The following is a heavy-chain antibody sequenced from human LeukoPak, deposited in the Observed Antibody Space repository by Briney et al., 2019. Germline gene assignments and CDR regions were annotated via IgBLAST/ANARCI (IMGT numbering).Heavy chain of an antibody. D-gene: IGHD2-15*01. CDR3: AREDCSGGSCYFDY. Sequence: GGSLRLSCAASGFTFSSYRMSWVRQAPGKGLEWVANIKQDGSEKYYVDSVKGRFTIYRDNAKNSLYLQMNSLRAEDTAVYYCAREDCSGGSCYFDYWGQGTLVTVSS. CDR2: IKQDGSEK. V-gene: IGHV3-7*01. J-gene: IGHJ4*02. CDR1: GFTFSSYR.